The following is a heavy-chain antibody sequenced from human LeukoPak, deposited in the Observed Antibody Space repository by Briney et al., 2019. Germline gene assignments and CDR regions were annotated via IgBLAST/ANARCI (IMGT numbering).Heavy chain of an antibody. V-gene: IGHV3-7*01. CDR3: ARDREMTITMIVVVPGAFDI. Sequence: GGSLRLSFAASGFTFSSYGMSWVRQAPGKGLEWEATIKQDGSERYYVDSVKGRFTISRDNAQNSLSLQMNSLRAEDTAMYYCARDREMTITMIVVVPGAFDIWGQGTMVTVSS. D-gene: IGHD3-22*01. CDR2: IKQDGSER. CDR1: GFTFSSYG. J-gene: IGHJ3*02.